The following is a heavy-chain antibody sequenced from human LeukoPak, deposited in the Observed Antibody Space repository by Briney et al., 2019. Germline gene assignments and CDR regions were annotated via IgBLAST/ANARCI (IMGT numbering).Heavy chain of an antibody. D-gene: IGHD6-6*01. CDR2: IYYNGNT. J-gene: IGHJ1*01. Sequence: PSETLSLTCTVSGGSISSSSYYWGWIRQPPGKGLEWIGSIYYNGNTYYNPSLKSRVTISVDTSKNHFSPKLSAVTAADTAVYYCARDESIAARPSYFQHWGQGTLVTVSS. CDR1: GGSISSSSYY. V-gene: IGHV4-39*02. CDR3: ARDESIAARPSYFQH.